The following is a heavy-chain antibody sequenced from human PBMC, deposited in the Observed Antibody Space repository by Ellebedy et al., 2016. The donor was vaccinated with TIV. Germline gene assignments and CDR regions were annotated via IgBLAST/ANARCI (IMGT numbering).Heavy chain of an antibody. CDR1: GYSFTSYW. CDR2: IYPGDSDT. D-gene: IGHD2-2*01. Sequence: GESLKISCKGSGYSFTSYWIGWVRQMPGKGLEWMGIIYPGDSDTRYSPSFQGQVTISADKSISTAYLQWSSLKASDTAMYYCARGGTAGVVVPAAMEYRLGGGMDVWGKGTTVTVSS. CDR3: ARGGTAGVVVPAAMEYRLGGGMDV. V-gene: IGHV5-51*01. J-gene: IGHJ6*04.